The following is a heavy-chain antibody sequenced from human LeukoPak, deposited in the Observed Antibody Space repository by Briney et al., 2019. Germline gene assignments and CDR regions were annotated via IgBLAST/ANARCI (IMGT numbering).Heavy chain of an antibody. CDR1: GYSFTNNG. CDR2: ISGYNGKT. V-gene: IGHV1-18*04. D-gene: IGHD3-3*01. Sequence: ASVKVSCKASGYSFTNNGFSWVRQAPGQGLEWMGWISGYNGKTNYAQKFQGRVTMTTDTSTSTGYMELRNLRSDDTAVYYCARDDGWSVLRFDPWGQGTLVTVSS. J-gene: IGHJ5*02. CDR3: ARDDGWSVLRFDP.